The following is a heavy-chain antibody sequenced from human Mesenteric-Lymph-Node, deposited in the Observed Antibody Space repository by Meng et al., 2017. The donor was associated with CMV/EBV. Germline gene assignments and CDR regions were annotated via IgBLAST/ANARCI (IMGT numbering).Heavy chain of an antibody. Sequence: GGSLRLSCAASGFTFGTQAMSWVRQAPEKGLEWVSTICGGGDSTYYADSVKGRFTISRDNSKNTLYLEMNNLRAEDSAVYYCAKEDTMIRGINSYYYSGMDVWGQGTTVTVSS. V-gene: IGHV3-23*01. CDR3: AKEDTMIRGINSYYYSGMDV. CDR2: ICGGGDST. D-gene: IGHD3-10*01. J-gene: IGHJ6*02. CDR1: GFTFGTQA.